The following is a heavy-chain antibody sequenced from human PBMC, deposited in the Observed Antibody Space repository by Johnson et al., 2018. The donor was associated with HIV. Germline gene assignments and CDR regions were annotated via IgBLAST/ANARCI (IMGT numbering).Heavy chain of an antibody. V-gene: IGHV3-66*01. CDR3: AREGMGGDIVVVPAARGAFDI. CDR2: SYSGGST. Sequence: VQLVESGGGLVQPGGSLRLSCAASGFTVSSNYMSWVRQAPGKGLECVSVSYSGGSTYYADSVKGRFTISRDNSKNTLYIQMNSLGGEDTAVYYCAREGMGGDIVVVPAARGAFDIWGQGTMVTVSS. D-gene: IGHD2-2*01. CDR1: GFTVSSNY. J-gene: IGHJ3*02.